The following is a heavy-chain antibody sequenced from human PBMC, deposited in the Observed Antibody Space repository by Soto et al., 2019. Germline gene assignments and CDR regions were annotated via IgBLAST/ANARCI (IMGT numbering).Heavy chain of an antibody. CDR2: IYYSGST. Sequence: QVQLQESGPGLVKPSQTLSLTCTVSGGSISSGGYYWSWIRQHPGKGLEWIGYIYYSGSTYYNPSLTSRVTISVDTSKNPFSLKLSSVTAADTAVYYCARIHRRDGYTLDYWGQGTLVTVSS. CDR3: ARIHRRDGYTLDY. D-gene: IGHD5-12*01. V-gene: IGHV4-31*03. J-gene: IGHJ4*02. CDR1: GGSISSGGYY.